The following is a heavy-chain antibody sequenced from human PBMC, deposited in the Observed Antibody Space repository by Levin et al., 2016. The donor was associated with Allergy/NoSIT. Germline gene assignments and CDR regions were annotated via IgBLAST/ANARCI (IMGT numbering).Heavy chain of an antibody. J-gene: IGHJ5*02. Sequence: WVRQAPGQGLEWMGGIIPIFGTANYAQKFQGRVTITADESTSTAYMELSSLRSEDTAVYYCARESDLGGIVGAGRGWFDPWGQGTLVTVSS. CDR3: ARESDLGGIVGAGRGWFDP. V-gene: IGHV1-69*01. CDR2: IIPIFGTA. D-gene: IGHD1-26*01.